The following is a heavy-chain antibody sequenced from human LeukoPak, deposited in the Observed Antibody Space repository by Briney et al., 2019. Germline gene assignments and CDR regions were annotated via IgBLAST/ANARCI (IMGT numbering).Heavy chain of an antibody. J-gene: IGHJ4*02. V-gene: IGHV3-7*01. Sequence: GGSLRLSCAASGFTFSSYWMSWVRQAPGKGLEWVANIKQDGSEIYYVDSVKGRFTISRDNAKNSLYLQMNSLRAEDTAVYYCARGTTYYYDSSGSPLDYWGQGTLVTVSS. CDR3: ARGTTYYYDSSGSPLDY. CDR2: IKQDGSEI. CDR1: GFTFSSYW. D-gene: IGHD3-22*01.